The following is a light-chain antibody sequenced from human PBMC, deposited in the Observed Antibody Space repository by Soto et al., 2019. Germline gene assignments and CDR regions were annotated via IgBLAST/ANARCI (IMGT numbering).Light chain of an antibody. J-gene: IGKJ4*01. CDR3: LQLNSYPL. CDR2: KAS. CDR1: QSITSW. Sequence: DIKMTQSPSTLSASVGDRVTITCRASQSITSWLAWYHQKPGKTPKHLIYKASTVKSGVPSRFSGSGSGTEFTLTICSLQPEDFATYYCLQLNSYPLFGGVTMV. V-gene: IGKV1-5*03.